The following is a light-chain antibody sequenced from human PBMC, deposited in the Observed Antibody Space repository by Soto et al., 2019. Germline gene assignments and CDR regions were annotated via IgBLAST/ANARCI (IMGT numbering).Light chain of an antibody. CDR1: SSDVGGYNC. J-gene: IGLJ2*01. V-gene: IGLV2-8*01. CDR3: SSDAGSNMTDV. CDR2: EVS. Sequence: QSVLTQPPSASGSPGQSVTISCTGTSSDVGGYNCVSWYQQHPGKAPKLMIYEVSKRPSGVADRFAGSKSGNTASLTVSGLPAEDADDYYCSSDAGSNMTDVFGGGTKLTVL.